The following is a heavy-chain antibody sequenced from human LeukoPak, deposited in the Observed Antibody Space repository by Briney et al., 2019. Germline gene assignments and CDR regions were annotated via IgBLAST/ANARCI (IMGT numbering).Heavy chain of an antibody. CDR3: ARGVPTGTTSLPNY. Sequence: GGSLRLSCAASGFTFSAYWMHWVRQAPGKGLVWVSRINTDGSSPTYAASVKGRFTISRDNAKNTLYLQMNSLTAEDTAVYYCARGVPTGTTSLPNYWGQGTLVTVSS. D-gene: IGHD1-7*01. CDR1: GFTFSAYW. J-gene: IGHJ4*02. V-gene: IGHV3-74*01. CDR2: INTDGSSP.